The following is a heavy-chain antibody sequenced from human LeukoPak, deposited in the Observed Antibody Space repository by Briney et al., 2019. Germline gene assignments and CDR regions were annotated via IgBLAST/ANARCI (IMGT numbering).Heavy chain of an antibody. CDR2: IYYSGST. J-gene: IGHJ4*02. Sequence: SETLSLTCTVSGGSISSYYWSWIRQPPGRGLEWIGYIYYSGSTNYNPSLKSRVTISVDTSKNQFSLKLSSVTAADTAVYYCASLSGSYFRSFDYWGQGTLVTVSS. CDR1: GGSISSYY. V-gene: IGHV4-59*01. CDR3: ASLSGSYFRSFDY. D-gene: IGHD1-26*01.